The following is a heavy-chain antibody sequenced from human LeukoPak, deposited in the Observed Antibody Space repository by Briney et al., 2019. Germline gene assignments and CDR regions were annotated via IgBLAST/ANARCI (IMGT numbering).Heavy chain of an antibody. D-gene: IGHD1-26*01. Sequence: GESLKISCKGSGYSYTSYWIGWVRQMPGKGLEWMGIIYPGDSDTRYSPSFQGQVTISADKSISTASLQWSSLKASDTAIYYCARVDSGSYLRAFDIWGQGTMVTVSS. CDR2: IYPGDSDT. J-gene: IGHJ3*02. CDR1: GYSYTSYW. CDR3: ARVDSGSYLRAFDI. V-gene: IGHV5-51*01.